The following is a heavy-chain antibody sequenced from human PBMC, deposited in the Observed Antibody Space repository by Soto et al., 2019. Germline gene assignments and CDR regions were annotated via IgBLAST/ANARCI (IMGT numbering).Heavy chain of an antibody. Sequence: GGSLRLSCAASGFTFSNYCISWVRQAPGKGLEWVSYIGIGGSTTYYADSVKGRFTISRDNAKNSLYLQMNSLRAEDTAVYYCARDQLYYNDISGRPLNAFDVWGQGT. D-gene: IGHD3-22*01. CDR3: ARDQLYYNDISGRPLNAFDV. J-gene: IGHJ3*01. V-gene: IGHV3-48*01. CDR1: GFTFSNYC. CDR2: IGIGGSTT.